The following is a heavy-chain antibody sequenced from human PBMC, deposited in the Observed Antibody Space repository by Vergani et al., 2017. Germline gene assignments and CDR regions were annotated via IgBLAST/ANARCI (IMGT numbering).Heavy chain of an antibody. D-gene: IGHD3-22*01. CDR3: TRGWYYDSIAYWAY. J-gene: IGHJ4*02. V-gene: IGHV1-69*05. CDR1: GGTFSSNS. CDR2: IIPIFGTT. Sequence: QVQLVQSGAEMKKPGASVNVSCKTSGGTFSSNSISWVRQAPGQGLEWMGRIIPIFGTTSYAQKFQGRVTMTRDTSTSTVYMELSSLRSEDTAVYYCTRGWYYDSIAYWAYWGQGTLVTVSS.